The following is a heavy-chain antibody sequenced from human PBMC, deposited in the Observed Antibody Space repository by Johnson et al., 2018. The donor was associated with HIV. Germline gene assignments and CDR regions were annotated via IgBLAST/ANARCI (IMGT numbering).Heavy chain of an antibody. CDR2: ISYDGSNK. CDR1: GFTFSSYG. J-gene: IGHJ3*02. V-gene: IGHV3-30*03. Sequence: QVQLVESGGGVVQPGRSLRLSCAASGFTFSSYGMHWVRQAPGKGLEWLAVISYDGSNKYYADSVKGRFTISRDNSKNTLYLQMNSLRAEDTAVYYCARLGIAAARGAFDIWGQGTMVTVSS. D-gene: IGHD6-13*01. CDR3: ARLGIAAARGAFDI.